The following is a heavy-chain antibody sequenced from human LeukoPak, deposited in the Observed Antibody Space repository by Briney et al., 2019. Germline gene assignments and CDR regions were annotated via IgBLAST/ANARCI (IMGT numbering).Heavy chain of an antibody. V-gene: IGHV4-59*08. CDR1: GGSISSYY. CDR3: ARLTYYYDSSGYYATSDAFDI. Sequence: NPSETLSLTCTVSGGSISSYYWSWIRQPPGKGLEWIGYIYYSGSTNYNPSLKSRVTISVDTSKNQFSLKLSSVTAADTAVYYCARLTYYYDSSGYYATSDAFDIWGQGTMVTVSS. D-gene: IGHD3-22*01. CDR2: IYYSGST. J-gene: IGHJ3*02.